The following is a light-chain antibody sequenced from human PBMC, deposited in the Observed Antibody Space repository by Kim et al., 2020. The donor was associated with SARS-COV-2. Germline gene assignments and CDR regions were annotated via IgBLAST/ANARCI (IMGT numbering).Light chain of an antibody. Sequence: DIVMTQSPDSLAVSLGERATINCKSSQSVLYSSNNKNYLAWYQQKPGQPPKLLIYWASTRESGVPERFSGSGSGTDFTLTISSLQAEDVAVYYCQQYSSTPLSFGQGTKLEI. CDR1: QSVLYSSNNKNY. CDR3: QQYSSTPLS. J-gene: IGKJ2*03. CDR2: WAS. V-gene: IGKV4-1*01.